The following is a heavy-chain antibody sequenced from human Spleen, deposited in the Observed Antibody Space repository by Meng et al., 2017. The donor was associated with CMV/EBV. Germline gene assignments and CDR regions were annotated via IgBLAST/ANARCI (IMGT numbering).Heavy chain of an antibody. CDR2: VDPEDGET. CDR1: VYTFTDYY. Sequence: VYTFTDYYMHWVQQAPGKGLEWMVLVDPEDGETIYAEKFQGRVTITADTSTDTAYMELSSLRSEDTAVYYCATVDCSSTSCYEYFQHWGQGTLVTVSS. CDR3: ATVDCSSTSCYEYFQH. J-gene: IGHJ1*01. D-gene: IGHD2-2*01. V-gene: IGHV1-69-2*01.